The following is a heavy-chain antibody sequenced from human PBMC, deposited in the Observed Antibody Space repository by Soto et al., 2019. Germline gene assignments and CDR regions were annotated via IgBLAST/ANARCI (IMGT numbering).Heavy chain of an antibody. CDR2: MNPNSGNT. CDR1: GYTFTSYD. V-gene: IGHV1-8*01. J-gene: IGHJ6*02. CDR3: ARGQGIQLWSYYYYGMDV. D-gene: IGHD5-18*01. Sequence: QVQLVQSGAEVKKLGASVKVSCKASGYTFTSYDINWVRQATGQGLEWMGWMNPNSGNTGYAQKFQGRVTMTRNTSISTAYMELSSLRSEDTAVYYCARGQGIQLWSYYYYGMDVWGQGTTVTVSS.